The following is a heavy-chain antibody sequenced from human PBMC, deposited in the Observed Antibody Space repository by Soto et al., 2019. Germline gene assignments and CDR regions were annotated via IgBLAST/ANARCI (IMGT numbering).Heavy chain of an antibody. CDR3: ARDRLAVARHHYYYYYGMDV. CDR2: ISYDGSNK. CDR1: GFTFSSYA. J-gene: IGHJ6*02. Sequence: QVQLVESGGGVVQPGRSLRLSCAASGFTFSSYAMHWVRQAPGKGLEWVAVISYDGSNKYYADSVKGRFTISRDNSKNTLYLQMNSLRAEDTAVYYCARDRLAVARHHYYYYYGMDVWGQGTTVTVSS. D-gene: IGHD6-19*01. V-gene: IGHV3-30-3*01.